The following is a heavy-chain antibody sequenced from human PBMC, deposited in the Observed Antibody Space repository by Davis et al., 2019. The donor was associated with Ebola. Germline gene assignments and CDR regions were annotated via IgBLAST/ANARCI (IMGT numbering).Heavy chain of an antibody. V-gene: IGHV3-73*01. Sequence: GESLKISCAASGFMFREYAMHWVRQASGKGLEWVGRIRSKANSYATAYAASVKGRLTISRDDSKNTAYLQMNSLKTEDTAVYYCTRPKVDSGGMDVWGKGTTVTVSS. CDR2: IRSKANSYAT. D-gene: IGHD3-3*01. J-gene: IGHJ6*04. CDR3: TRPKVDSGGMDV. CDR1: GFMFREYA.